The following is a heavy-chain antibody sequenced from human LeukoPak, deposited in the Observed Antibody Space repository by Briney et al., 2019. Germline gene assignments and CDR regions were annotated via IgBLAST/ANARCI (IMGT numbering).Heavy chain of an antibody. V-gene: IGHV3-33*01. CDR2: IWYDGSNK. CDR1: GFTYSNYG. Sequence: GGSLRLSCAASGFTYSNYGMNWVRQAPGKGLEWVAVIWYDGSNKYYGDSTKGRFTISRDNSKNTLYLQMNSLRAEDTAMYYCARGGTQWLVHDYWGQGTLVTVSS. CDR3: ARGGTQWLVHDY. J-gene: IGHJ4*02. D-gene: IGHD6-19*01.